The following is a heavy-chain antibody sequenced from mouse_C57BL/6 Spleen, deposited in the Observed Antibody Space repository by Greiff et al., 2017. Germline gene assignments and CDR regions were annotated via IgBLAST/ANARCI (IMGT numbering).Heavy chain of an antibody. CDR1: GFTFSSYA. CDR3: ARELLRYWYFDV. V-gene: IGHV5-4*01. CDR2: ISDGGSYT. J-gene: IGHJ1*03. Sequence: EVKVEESGGGLVKPGGSLKLSCAASGFTFSSYAMSWVRQTPEKRLEWVATISDGGSYTYYPDNVKGRFTISRDNAKNNLYLQMSHLKSEDTAMYYCARELLRYWYFDVWGTGTTVTVSS. D-gene: IGHD1-1*01.